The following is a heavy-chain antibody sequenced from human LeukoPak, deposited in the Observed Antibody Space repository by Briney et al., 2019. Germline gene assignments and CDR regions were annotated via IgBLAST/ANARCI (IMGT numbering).Heavy chain of an antibody. CDR3: AKPQYCTGGRCSHYFDY. Sequence: GGSLRLSCAASGFTFGSYGMHWVRQAPGKGLEWVALISYDGSAKYYADSVKGRFTISRDNSKNTLYLQTNSLRADDTAVYYCAKPQYCTGGRCSHYFDYWGQGSQVTVSS. CDR1: GFTFGSYG. V-gene: IGHV3-30*18. D-gene: IGHD2-15*01. J-gene: IGHJ4*02. CDR2: ISYDGSAK.